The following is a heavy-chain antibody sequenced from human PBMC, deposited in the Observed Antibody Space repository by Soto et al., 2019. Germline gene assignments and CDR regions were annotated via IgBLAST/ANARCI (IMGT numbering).Heavy chain of an antibody. D-gene: IGHD2-15*01. Sequence: QVQLVQSGAEVKKPGSSVKVSCKASGGTFSSYTISWVRQAPGQGLEWMGRIIPILGIANYAQKFQGRVTITADKSTGTAYMERSSLRSEDTAVYYCAREDRYCSGGSCSYWYFDLWGRGTLVTVSS. CDR2: IIPILGIA. CDR3: AREDRYCSGGSCSYWYFDL. V-gene: IGHV1-69*08. CDR1: GGTFSSYT. J-gene: IGHJ2*01.